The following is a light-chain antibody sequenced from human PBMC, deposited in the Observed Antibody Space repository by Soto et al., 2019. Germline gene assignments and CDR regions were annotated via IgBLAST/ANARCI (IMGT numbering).Light chain of an antibody. CDR1: SSDVGGYNY. CDR3: SSYTTSNTRQIV. Sequence: QSVLTQPASVSGSPGQSITISCTGTSSDVGGYNYVSWYQQHPGKAPKFMIYDVSNRPSGVSNRFSGSKSDNTAPLTISGLQAEDEADYYCSSYTTSNTRQIVFGTGTKVTVL. J-gene: IGLJ1*01. CDR2: DVS. V-gene: IGLV2-14*01.